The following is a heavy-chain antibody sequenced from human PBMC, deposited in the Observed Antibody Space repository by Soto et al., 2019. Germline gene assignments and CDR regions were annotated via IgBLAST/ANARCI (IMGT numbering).Heavy chain of an antibody. CDR2: ISDDGSNK. J-gene: IGHJ4*02. V-gene: IGHV3-30*18. CDR1: RFTFSNYG. CDR3: AKEGIEQWSAFDS. D-gene: IGHD5-18*01. Sequence: QVQLVESGGGVVQPGRSLRLSCKTSRFTFSNYGIHWVRQAPGKGLEWVAVISDDGSNKYYEDSVKGRFTISRDNSKDTLYLEINNLRPEDTAVYYCAKEGIEQWSAFDSWGQGILVSVSS.